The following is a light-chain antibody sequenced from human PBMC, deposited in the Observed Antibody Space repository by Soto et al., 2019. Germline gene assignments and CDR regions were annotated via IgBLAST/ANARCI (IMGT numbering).Light chain of an antibody. Sequence: DIQMTQSPSSLSASVGDRVTITCQASQDIGNFLNWYQQKPGKAPKLLIYDASNLETGVPSRFTGSGSGTDFTFTISRLQPEDIATYYCLQYDTLPPFTFGPGTKVDIK. V-gene: IGKV1-33*01. CDR3: LQYDTLPPFT. CDR2: DAS. J-gene: IGKJ3*01. CDR1: QDIGNF.